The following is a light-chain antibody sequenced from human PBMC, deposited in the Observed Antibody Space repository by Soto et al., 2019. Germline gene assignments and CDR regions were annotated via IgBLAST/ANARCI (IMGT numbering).Light chain of an antibody. CDR1: QSITNY. J-gene: IGKJ5*01. V-gene: IGKV1-39*01. Sequence: DIQMTQSPSSLPASVGDRVTITCRASQSITNYLSWYQQRPGKAPKLLIHAASNLQSGVPSRFSGSGSETDFSLTISSLQPDDFATYYCHSRAFGQGTRLEIK. CDR3: HSRA. CDR2: AAS.